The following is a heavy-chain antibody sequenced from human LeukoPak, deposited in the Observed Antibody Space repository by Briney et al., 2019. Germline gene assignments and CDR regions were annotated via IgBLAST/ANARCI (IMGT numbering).Heavy chain of an antibody. CDR1: GFIFSSYG. V-gene: IGHV3-73*01. CDR2: IRSKANSYAT. Sequence: GGSLRLSCAASGFIFSSYGMHWVRQASGKGLEWVGRIRSKANSYATVYAASVKGRFTISRDDSKNTAYLQMNSLKTEDTAVYYCTSGLSVRRSNNTPVDYWGQGTLVTVSS. D-gene: IGHD1-1*01. J-gene: IGHJ4*02. CDR3: TSGLSVRRSNNTPVDY.